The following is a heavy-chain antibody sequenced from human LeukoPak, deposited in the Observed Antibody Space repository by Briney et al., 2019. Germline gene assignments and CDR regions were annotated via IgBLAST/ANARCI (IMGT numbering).Heavy chain of an antibody. CDR1: GFTFSSYE. V-gene: IGHV3-48*03. CDR2: ISSSGSTI. J-gene: IGHJ3*02. D-gene: IGHD6-13*01. Sequence: GGPLRLSCAASGFTFSSYEMNWVRQAPGKGLEWVSYISSSGSTIYYADSVKGRFTISRDNAKNSLYLQMNSLRAEDTAVYYCARVIAAAVGVRAFDIWGQGTMVTVSS. CDR3: ARVIAAAVGVRAFDI.